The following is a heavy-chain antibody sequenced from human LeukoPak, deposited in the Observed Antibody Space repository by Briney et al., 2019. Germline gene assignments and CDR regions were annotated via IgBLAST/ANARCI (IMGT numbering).Heavy chain of an antibody. Sequence: SETLSLTCIVSGGSISGYYWSWIRQPPGKGLEWIGYIYYSGSTNYNPSLKRRVTISVDASNNHFSLKVTSVTAADTAVYYCARDRSLGIIDYWGQGTLVTVSS. CDR1: GGSISGYY. CDR3: ARDRSLGIIDY. CDR2: IYYSGST. D-gene: IGHD3-16*01. V-gene: IGHV4-59*01. J-gene: IGHJ4*02.